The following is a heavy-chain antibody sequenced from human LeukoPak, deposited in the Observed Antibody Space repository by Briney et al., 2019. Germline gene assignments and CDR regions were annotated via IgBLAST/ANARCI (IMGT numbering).Heavy chain of an antibody. D-gene: IGHD2-15*01. V-gene: IGHV1-18*01. Sequence: ASVKVSCKASGYTFTSYGISWVRQAPGQGLEWMGWIRAYNGNTNYAQKLQGRVTMTTDTSTSTAYMELRSLRSDDTAVYYCARGGYCSGGSCYSSDAFDIWGQGTMVTVSS. CDR1: GYTFTSYG. CDR3: ARGGYCSGGSCYSSDAFDI. J-gene: IGHJ3*02. CDR2: IRAYNGNT.